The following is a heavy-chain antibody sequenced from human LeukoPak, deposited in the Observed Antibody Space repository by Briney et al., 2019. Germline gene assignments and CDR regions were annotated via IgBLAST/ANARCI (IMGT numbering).Heavy chain of an antibody. V-gene: IGHV3-53*01. J-gene: IGHJ6*03. D-gene: IGHD3-10*01. CDR3: ASGSGSYRTPYYYMDV. Sequence: GGSLRLSCVASGFTVSSNYMSWVRQAPGKGLEWVSFIYSGGSTYYADSVKGRFTISRDNSKNTLYLQMNSLRAEDTAVYYCASGSGSYRTPYYYMDVWGTGTTVTVSS. CDR1: GFTVSSNY. CDR2: IYSGGST.